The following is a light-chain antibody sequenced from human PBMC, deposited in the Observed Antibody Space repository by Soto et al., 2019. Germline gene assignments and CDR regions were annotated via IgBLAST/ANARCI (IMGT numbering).Light chain of an antibody. Sequence: LVMTQSPATLSVSPGEEATLSCRASESVRHKVAWYQQKPGQGPRLLIYDASTRAPNIPARFSGGGSGTDFTLTSGRLRSEDTAVYLCQQYIRLPTITFGGGTKVEIK. V-gene: IGKV3-15*01. CDR3: QQYIRLPTIT. CDR1: ESVRHK. CDR2: DAS. J-gene: IGKJ4*01.